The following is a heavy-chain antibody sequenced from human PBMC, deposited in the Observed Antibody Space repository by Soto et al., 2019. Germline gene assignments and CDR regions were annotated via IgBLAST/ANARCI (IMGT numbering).Heavy chain of an antibody. CDR3: ARDIGSYQDYCYYGMDV. CDR2: IYSGGST. CDR1: GFTVSSNY. J-gene: IGHJ6*02. Sequence: GGSLRLSCAASGFTVSSNYMSWVRQAPGKGLEWVSVIYSGGSTYYADSAKGRFTISRDNSKNTLYLQMNSLRAEDTAVYYCARDIGSYQDYCYYGMDVWGPGTPVTVYS. D-gene: IGHD1-26*01. V-gene: IGHV3-53*01.